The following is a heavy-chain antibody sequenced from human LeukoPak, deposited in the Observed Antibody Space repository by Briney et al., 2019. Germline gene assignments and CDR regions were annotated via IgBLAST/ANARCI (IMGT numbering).Heavy chain of an antibody. CDR2: MSQSGST. J-gene: IGHJ3*02. V-gene: IGHV4-31*03. CDR1: GGSISSGGYY. D-gene: IGHD1-26*01. CDR3: ARYSGRPKWASDI. Sequence: SETLSLTCTVSGGSISSGGYYWTWIRQPPGKGLEWIGYMSQSGSTYYNPSLKSRVTISVDTSKSQFSLKLTSVTAADTAVYYCARYSGRPKWASDIWGQGTMVTVSS.